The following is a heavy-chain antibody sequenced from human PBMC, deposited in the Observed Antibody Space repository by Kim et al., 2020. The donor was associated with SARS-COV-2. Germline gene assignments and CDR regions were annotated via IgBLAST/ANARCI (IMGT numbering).Heavy chain of an antibody. J-gene: IGHJ5*02. V-gene: IGHV3-9*01. CDR2: ISCSGGST. CDR1: GFTFSDYA. D-gene: IGHD5-18*01. CDR3: AKDKSYDYYAWGCDGCRGSGWFDL. Sequence: GGSLRLSCAASGFTFSDYAMHWVRQAPGKGLEWVSGISCSGGSTGYADSVKGRFTISRDNAKNTLYLQMNSLRAEDTAVYYCAKDKSYDYYAWGCDGCRGSGWFDLWGQGTLVTVSS.